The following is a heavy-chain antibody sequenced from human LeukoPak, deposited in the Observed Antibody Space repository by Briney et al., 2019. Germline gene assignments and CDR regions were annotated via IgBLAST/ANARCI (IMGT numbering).Heavy chain of an antibody. CDR3: ARSNQADDY. D-gene: IGHD1-14*01. J-gene: IGHJ4*02. CDR2: INPGGSSI. CDR1: GFTFSSYW. V-gene: IGHV3-74*01. Sequence: QTGGSLRLSCAASGFTFSSYWMHCVRQVPGKGLVWVARINPGGSSITYADSVKGRFTISRDNAKNTLYLQMDSLRAEDTGVYYCARSNQADDYWGQGTLVTVSS.